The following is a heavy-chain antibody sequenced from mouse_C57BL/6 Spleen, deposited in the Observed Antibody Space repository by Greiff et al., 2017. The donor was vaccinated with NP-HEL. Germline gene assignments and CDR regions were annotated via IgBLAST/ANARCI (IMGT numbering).Heavy chain of an antibody. J-gene: IGHJ4*01. D-gene: IGHD1-1*01. CDR3: ARSDYGSSLYYYAMDY. CDR2: IYPRSGNT. V-gene: IGHV1-81*01. CDR1: GYTFTSYG. Sequence: QVQLQQSGAELARPGASVKLSCKASGYTFTSYGISWVKQRTGQGLEWIGEIYPRSGNTYYNEKFKGKATLTADKSSSTAYMELRSLTSEDSAVYFCARSDYGSSLYYYAMDYWGQGTSVTVSS.